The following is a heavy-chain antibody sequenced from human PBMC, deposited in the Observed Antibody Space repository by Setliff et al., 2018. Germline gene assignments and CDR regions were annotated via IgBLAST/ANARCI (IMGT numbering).Heavy chain of an antibody. D-gene: IGHD3-22*01. V-gene: IGHV1-46*01. Sequence: VKVSCKASGYTFTSYYMHWVRQAPGQGLEWMGIINPSGGSTSYAQKFQGRVTMTRDTSTSTVYMELSSLRSEDTAVYYCARGGYYYDSSGPSPDHFDYWGQGTLVTVSS. CDR1: GYTFTSYY. J-gene: IGHJ4*02. CDR3: ARGGYYYDSSGPSPDHFDY. CDR2: INPSGGST.